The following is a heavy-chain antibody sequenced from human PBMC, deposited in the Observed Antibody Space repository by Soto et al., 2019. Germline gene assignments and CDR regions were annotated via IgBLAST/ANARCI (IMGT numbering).Heavy chain of an antibody. J-gene: IGHJ5*02. CDR1: GYTLTELS. CDR3: ATELPEDNWFDP. V-gene: IGHV1-24*01. Sequence: PLNASWKVSGYTLTELSMHWLRQAPGKGLEWMGGFDPEDGETIYAQKFQGRVTMTEDTSTDTAYMELSSLRSEDTAVYYCATELPEDNWFDPWGQGTLVTVSS. CDR2: FDPEDGET. D-gene: IGHD2-2*01.